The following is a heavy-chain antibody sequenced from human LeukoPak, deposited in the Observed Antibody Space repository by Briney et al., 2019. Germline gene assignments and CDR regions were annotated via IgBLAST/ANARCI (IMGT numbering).Heavy chain of an antibody. CDR2: INAGNGNT. Sequence: ASVKVSCKASGYTFSSYAMHWVRQAPGQRLEWMGWINAGNGNTKYSQEFQGRVTITRDTSASTSYMELRSLRSEDMAVYYCVRGSLISAAFDYWGQGTLVTVSS. J-gene: IGHJ4*02. V-gene: IGHV1-3*03. CDR3: VRGSLISAAFDY. D-gene: IGHD6-13*01. CDR1: GYTFSSYA.